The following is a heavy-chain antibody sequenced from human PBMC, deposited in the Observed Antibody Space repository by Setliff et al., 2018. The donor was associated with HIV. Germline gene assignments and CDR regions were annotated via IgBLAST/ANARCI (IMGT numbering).Heavy chain of an antibody. CDR2: INQNGGI. J-gene: IGHJ3*02. Sequence: SETLSLTCAVSGGSFSGYYWSWIRQPPGKGLEWIGEINQNGGINYNPSLKSRVTISIDTFKNQFSMKLYSVTAADTAVYYCATASGYDLFMGAFDIWGQGTMVTVSS. CDR3: ATASGYDLFMGAFDI. D-gene: IGHD5-12*01. CDR1: GGSFSGYY. V-gene: IGHV4-34*01.